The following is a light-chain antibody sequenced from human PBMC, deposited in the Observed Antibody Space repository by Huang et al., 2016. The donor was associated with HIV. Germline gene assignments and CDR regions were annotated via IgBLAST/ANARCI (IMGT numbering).Light chain of an antibody. Sequence: ERVMTQSPATLAVSPGERATLSCRASQSVSNNLAWYPQKPGQAPSLLFYEASSRATGVPARFSASGSGTEFTLTISSLQSEDFAVYYCQQFNNWPPSFGGGTKVEIK. CDR1: QSVSNN. CDR2: EAS. J-gene: IGKJ4*01. CDR3: QQFNNWPPS. V-gene: IGKV3-15*01.